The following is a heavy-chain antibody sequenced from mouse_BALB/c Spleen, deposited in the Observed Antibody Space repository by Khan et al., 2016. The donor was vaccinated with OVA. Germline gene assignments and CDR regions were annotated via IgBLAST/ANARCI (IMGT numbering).Heavy chain of an antibody. Sequence: VQLQESGAELVRPGVSVKISCKGSGYTFTDFTIHWVKQSHAQSLEWIGVISTYYGDVTYNQKFKGKATMTVDKSSSTTYMELARLTSEDSAIDYCTRGGGGNRFAYWGQGTLVTVSA. CDR1: GYTFTDFT. J-gene: IGHJ3*01. CDR3: TRGGGGNRFAY. CDR2: ISTYYGDV. V-gene: IGHV1S137*01.